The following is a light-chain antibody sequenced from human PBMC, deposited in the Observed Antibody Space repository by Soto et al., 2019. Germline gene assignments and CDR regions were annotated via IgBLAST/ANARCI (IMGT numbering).Light chain of an antibody. V-gene: IGKV3-20*01. J-gene: IGKJ1*01. CDR3: QQYCSSPPRT. Sequence: EIVLTQSPGTLSLSPGERATLSCRASQSVSSSDLAWYQQKPGQAPRLLIYGASSRATGIPDRFSGSESGTDFTLTISRLEPEDFPVYYCQQYCSSPPRTFGQETNVQLK. CDR1: QSVSSSD. CDR2: GAS.